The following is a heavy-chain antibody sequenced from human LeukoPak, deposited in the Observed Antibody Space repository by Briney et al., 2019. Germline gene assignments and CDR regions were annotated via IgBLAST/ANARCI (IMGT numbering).Heavy chain of an antibody. CDR2: VST. D-gene: IGHD2/OR15-2a*01. J-gene: IGHJ3*02. V-gene: IGHV4-34*01. CDR3: ASELIWERRIVGPDAFDI. Sequence: VSTNYNPSLKSRVTISVDTSKNKFSLKLSSVTAADTAVYYCASELIWERRIVGPDAFDIWGQGTMVTVSS.